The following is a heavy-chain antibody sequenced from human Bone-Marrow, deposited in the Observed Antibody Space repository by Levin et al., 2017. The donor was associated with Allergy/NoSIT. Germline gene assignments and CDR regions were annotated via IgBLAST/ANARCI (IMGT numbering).Heavy chain of an antibody. CDR3: ARGAVAGSWFDY. CDR1: GFTFSSNW. D-gene: IGHD6-19*01. V-gene: IGHV3-74*01. Sequence: GGSLRLSCAASGFTFSSNWMHWVRRAPGKGLVWVSRANYDGSSTAYADSVKGRFTISRDNTKNTLYLEMSSLRAEDTAVYYCARGAVAGSWFDYWGQGTLVTVSP. CDR2: ANYDGSST. J-gene: IGHJ4*02.